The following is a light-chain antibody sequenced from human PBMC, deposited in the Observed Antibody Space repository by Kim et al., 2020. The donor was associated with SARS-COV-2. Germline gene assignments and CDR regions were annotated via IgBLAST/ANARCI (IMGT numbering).Light chain of an antibody. CDR1: QSISTW. CDR2: KAS. Sequence: DIQMTQSPSTLSASVGDRVTITCRASQSISTWLAWYQQKPGKAPKVLIYKASSLESGVPSRFSGSGSGTEFILTISSLQPDDFATYYCQQYNTYSWTVGPGPKVDIK. J-gene: IGKJ3*01. CDR3: QQYNTYSWT. V-gene: IGKV1-5*03.